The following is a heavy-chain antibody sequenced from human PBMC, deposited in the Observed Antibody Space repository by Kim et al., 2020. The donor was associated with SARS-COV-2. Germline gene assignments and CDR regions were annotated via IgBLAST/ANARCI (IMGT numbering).Heavy chain of an antibody. D-gene: IGHD3-9*01. Sequence: GGSLRLSCAASGFTFSSYAISWVRQAPGKGLEWVSAISGSGGSTYYADSVKGRFTISRDNSKNTLYLQMNSLRAEDTAVYYCAKDRVRGFFDWLSHFDYWGQGTLVTVSS. CDR3: AKDRVRGFFDWLSHFDY. J-gene: IGHJ4*02. CDR2: ISGSGGST. CDR1: GFTFSSYA. V-gene: IGHV3-23*01.